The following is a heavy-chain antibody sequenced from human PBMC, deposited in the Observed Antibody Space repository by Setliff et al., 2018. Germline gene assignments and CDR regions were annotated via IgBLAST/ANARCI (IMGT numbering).Heavy chain of an antibody. CDR3: ARGVYRSGRGEWSRPYYFDY. CDR2: INHSGST. J-gene: IGHJ4*02. Sequence: SETLSLTCAVYGGSFSGYYWSWIRQPPGKGLEWIGEINHSGSTIYNPSLKSRVTISVDTSKNQFSLKLSSVTAADTAVYYCARGVYRSGRGEWSRPYYFDYWGQGTLVTVSS. CDR1: GGSFSGYY. D-gene: IGHD3-3*01. V-gene: IGHV4-34*01.